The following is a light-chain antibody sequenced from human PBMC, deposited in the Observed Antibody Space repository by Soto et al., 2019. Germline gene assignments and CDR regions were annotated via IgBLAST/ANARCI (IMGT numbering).Light chain of an antibody. J-gene: IGKJ2*01. V-gene: IGKV3-11*01. CDR2: DAS. CDR1: QSVSSY. CDR3: QQRSNWPSYT. Sequence: EIVLTQSPATLSLSPGERATLSCRASQSVSSYLAWYQQKPGQAPRLLIYDASNRATRIPARFSGSGSGTDFTLTISSLEPEDFAVYYCQQRSNWPSYTFGQGTKLEIK.